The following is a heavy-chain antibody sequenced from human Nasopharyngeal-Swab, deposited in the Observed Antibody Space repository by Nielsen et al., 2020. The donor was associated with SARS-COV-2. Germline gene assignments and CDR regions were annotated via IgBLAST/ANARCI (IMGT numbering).Heavy chain of an antibody. Sequence: GESLKISCTASGFTFSSYSMNWVRQAPGKGLEWVSSISSSGSYKHCADSVKGRFTISRDNARNSLYLQMNSLRAEDTVVYYCARDRIVGATDFDYWGQGTLVTVSS. V-gene: IGHV3-21*01. D-gene: IGHD1-26*01. J-gene: IGHJ4*02. CDR2: ISSSGSYK. CDR1: GFTFSSYS. CDR3: ARDRIVGATDFDY.